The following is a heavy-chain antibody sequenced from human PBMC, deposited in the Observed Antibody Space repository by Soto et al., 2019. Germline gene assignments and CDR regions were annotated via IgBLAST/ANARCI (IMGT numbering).Heavy chain of an antibody. Sequence: PSETLSLTCTVSGGSISSYYWSWIRQPPGKGLEWIGYIYYSGSTNYNPSLKSRVTISVDTSKNQFSLKLSSVTAADTAVYYCARGLGYCSSTSCYFYDYWGQGTLVPSPQ. CDR1: GGSISSYY. CDR3: ARGLGYCSSTSCYFYDY. J-gene: IGHJ4*02. CDR2: IYYSGST. D-gene: IGHD2-2*01. V-gene: IGHV4-59*01.